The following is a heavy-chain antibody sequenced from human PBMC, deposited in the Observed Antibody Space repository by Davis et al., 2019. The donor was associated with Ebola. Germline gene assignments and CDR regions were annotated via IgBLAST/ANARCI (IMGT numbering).Heavy chain of an antibody. V-gene: IGHV4-4*02. CDR2: IYHSGST. CDR3: AALPEGYYYGMDV. Sequence: PSETLSLTCAVSGGSISSSNWWSWVRQPPGKGLEWIGEIYHSGSTNYNPSLKSRVTISVDKSKNQFSLKLSSVTAADTAVYYCAALPEGYYYGMDVWGQGTTVTVSS. CDR1: GGSISSSNW. J-gene: IGHJ6*02.